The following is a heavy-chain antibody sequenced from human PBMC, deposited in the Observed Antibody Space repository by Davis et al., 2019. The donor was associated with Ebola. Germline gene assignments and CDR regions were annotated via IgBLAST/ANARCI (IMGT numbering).Heavy chain of an antibody. CDR3: ARGITYYYDSSGYHWYFDL. CDR1: GFTFSDYY. D-gene: IGHD3-22*01. J-gene: IGHJ2*01. V-gene: IGHV3-11*04. CDR2: ISGSGTTT. Sequence: PGGSLRLSCAASGFTFSDYYMSWIRQTPGTGLEWVSYISGSGTTTCYADSVKGRFSISRDNAKNSLYLQMNSLRAEDTAVYYCARGITYYYDSSGYHWYFDLWGRGTLVTVSS.